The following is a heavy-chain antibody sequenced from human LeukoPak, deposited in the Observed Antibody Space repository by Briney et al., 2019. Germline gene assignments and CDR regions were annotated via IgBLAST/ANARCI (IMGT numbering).Heavy chain of an antibody. D-gene: IGHD2-2*01. CDR2: ISYDGSNK. CDR1: GFTFSSYA. CDR3: ARDWRDCSSTSCYVYYYYGMDV. Sequence: GGSLRLSCAASGFTFSSYAMHWVRQAPGKGLEWVAVISYDGSNKYYADSVKGRFTISRDNSKNTLYLQMNSLRAEDTAVYYCARDWRDCSSTSCYVYYYYGMDVWGQGTTVTVSS. J-gene: IGHJ6*02. V-gene: IGHV3-30*04.